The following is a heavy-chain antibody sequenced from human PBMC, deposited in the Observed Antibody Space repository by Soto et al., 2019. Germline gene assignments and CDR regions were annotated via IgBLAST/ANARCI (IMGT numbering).Heavy chain of an antibody. CDR1: GGSISSGDYY. V-gene: IGHV4-30-4*01. J-gene: IGHJ3*02. D-gene: IGHD3-22*01. CDR3: ARDPHYYDSSGYLDAFDI. CDR2: IYYSGST. Sequence: SETLSLTCTVSGGSISSGDYYWSWIRQPQGRGLEVIGYIYYSGSTYYNPSLKSRVTISVDTSKNQFSLKLSSVTAADTAVYYCARDPHYYDSSGYLDAFDIWGQGTMVTVSS.